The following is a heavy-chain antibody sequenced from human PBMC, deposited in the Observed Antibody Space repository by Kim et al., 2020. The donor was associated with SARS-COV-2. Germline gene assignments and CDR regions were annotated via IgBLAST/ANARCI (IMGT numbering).Heavy chain of an antibody. CDR2: IKSKTDGGTT. V-gene: IGHV3-15*01. Sequence: GGSLRLSCAASGFTFSNAWMSWVRQAPGKGLEWVGRIKSKTDGGTTDYAAPVKGRFTISRDDSKNTLYLQMSSLKTEDTAVYYCTTFDGAWNARQLDYDPRLPVDYWGQGTLVTVSS. J-gene: IGHJ4*02. CDR3: TTFDGAWNARQLDYDPRLPVDY. D-gene: IGHD1-1*01. CDR1: GFTFSNAW.